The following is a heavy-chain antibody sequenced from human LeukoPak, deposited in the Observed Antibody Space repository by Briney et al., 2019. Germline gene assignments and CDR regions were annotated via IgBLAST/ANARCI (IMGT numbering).Heavy chain of an antibody. Sequence: SETLSLTCTVSGYSISSGYYWGWIRQPPGKGLEWIGSIYHSGSTYYNPSLKSRVTISVDTSKNQFSLKLSSVTAADTAVYYCARDRGQLAEYWGQGTLVTVSS. D-gene: IGHD6-6*01. CDR1: GYSISSGYY. CDR3: ARDRGQLAEY. CDR2: IYHSGST. J-gene: IGHJ4*02. V-gene: IGHV4-38-2*02.